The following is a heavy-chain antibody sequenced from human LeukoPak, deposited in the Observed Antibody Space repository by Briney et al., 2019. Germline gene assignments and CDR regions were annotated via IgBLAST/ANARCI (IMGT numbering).Heavy chain of an antibody. CDR3: ASGVDWQNAFDM. J-gene: IGHJ3*02. CDR1: GGSFSGYY. D-gene: IGHD3-9*01. Sequence: SETLSLTCAVYGGSFSGYYWSWIRQPPGKGLEWIGEINHSGGTNYNPSLKSRVTISVDTSKNQFSLKLGSVIAADTAVYYCASGVDWQNAFDMWGQGTRVIVSS. CDR2: INHSGGT. V-gene: IGHV4-34*01.